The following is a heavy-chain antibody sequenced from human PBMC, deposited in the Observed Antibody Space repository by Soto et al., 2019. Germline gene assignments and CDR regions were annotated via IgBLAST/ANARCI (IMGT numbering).Heavy chain of an antibody. D-gene: IGHD3-10*01. CDR1: GDTFSTFA. J-gene: IGHJ4*02. CDR3: ARDAGYFDY. V-gene: IGHV1-3*01. CDR2: INAXTWNK. Sequence: XXVKVSCKASGDTFSTFAMHWVRQAPGQRLEWMXWINAXTWNKKYSQKXXGRDTITXXTSAGTAYTELSTLRSEDTAVYYCARDAGYFDYWGQGTLVTVSS.